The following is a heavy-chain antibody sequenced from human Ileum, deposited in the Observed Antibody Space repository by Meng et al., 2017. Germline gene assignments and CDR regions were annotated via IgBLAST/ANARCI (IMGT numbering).Heavy chain of an antibody. CDR2: IFHGGTT. CDR1: GDSISSGNW. D-gene: IGHD5-12*01. V-gene: IGHV4-4*02. CDR3: ARGIGDIRVGFDY. Sequence: QVRSQESGPGLVKPAGTLSLPCAVSGDSISSGNWWNWVRQSPGKGLEWIGEIFHGGTTNYNPSLKNRVTLLMDKSKNQFSLQLTSVTAADTAVFYCARGIGDIRVGFDYWGQGILVTVSS. J-gene: IGHJ4*02.